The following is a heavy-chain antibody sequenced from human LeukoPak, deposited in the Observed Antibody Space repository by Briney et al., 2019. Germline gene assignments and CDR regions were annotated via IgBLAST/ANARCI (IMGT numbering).Heavy chain of an antibody. CDR2: ISNSGDAT. CDR3: AKAPPYTKYFDY. CDR1: GFTFSSYA. V-gene: IGHV3-23*01. J-gene: IGHJ4*02. D-gene: IGHD1-1*01. Sequence: GGSLRLSCAASGFTFSSYAMSWVRQAPGQGLEWVSTISNSGDATFYADAVKGRFTISRDNSKNTLYLLMYSLRAEDTAIYYCAKAPPYTKYFDYWGQGTLLTVSS.